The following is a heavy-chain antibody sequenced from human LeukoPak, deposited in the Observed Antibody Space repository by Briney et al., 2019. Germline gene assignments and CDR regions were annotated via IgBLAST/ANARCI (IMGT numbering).Heavy chain of an antibody. CDR2: ISYDGSNK. V-gene: IGHV3-30-3*01. Sequence: GRSLRLSCAASGFTFSSYAMHWVRQAPGKGLEWVAVISYDGSNKYYADSAKGRFTISRDNSKNTLYLQTNSLRAEDTAVYYCARAPTAAPQMYYFDYWGQGTLVTVSS. D-gene: IGHD6-13*01. CDR1: GFTFSSYA. CDR3: ARAPTAAPQMYYFDY. J-gene: IGHJ4*02.